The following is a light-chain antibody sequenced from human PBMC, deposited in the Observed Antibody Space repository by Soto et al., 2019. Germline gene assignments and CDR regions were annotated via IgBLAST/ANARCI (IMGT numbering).Light chain of an antibody. J-gene: IGKJ2*01. V-gene: IGKV1-5*01. CDR3: LQYKCYAT. CDR1: QSISSW. Sequence: DIQMTQSPSTLSASVGDRVSITCRASQSISSWLAWYQQKPGKTPKLLNYDASNLDSGVPSRFRDSGSGTAFTLTISSLQSDHFATYFCLQYKCYATFGHATKLEIK. CDR2: DAS.